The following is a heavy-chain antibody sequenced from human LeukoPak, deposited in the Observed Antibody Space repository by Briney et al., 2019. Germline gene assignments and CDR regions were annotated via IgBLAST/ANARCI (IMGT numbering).Heavy chain of an antibody. CDR1: GFPLSSYA. J-gene: IGHJ4*02. CDR2: ISGSGGST. CDR3: ANRYPVVTTGGDY. D-gene: IGHD4-23*01. Sequence: GGSLRLSCAASGFPLSSYAMSWVPQAPGKGLEWVSAISGSGGSTYYADSAKGRFTVSRDNSKHTLYLQMNSLRAEDTAVYYCANRYPVVTTGGDYWGQGTLVTVSS. V-gene: IGHV3-23*01.